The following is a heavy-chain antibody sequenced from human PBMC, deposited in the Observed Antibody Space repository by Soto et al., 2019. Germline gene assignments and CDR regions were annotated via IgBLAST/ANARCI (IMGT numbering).Heavy chain of an antibody. Sequence: GGSLRLSCTASGFTFSKYPMHWVRQAPGKGLEYVSAISGDGGTTFYADSVRGRFTMSRDNLKNTLYLQMRSLRVEDMAVYYCARGQIPYGLDVWGQGTPVTVSS. J-gene: IGHJ6*02. V-gene: IGHV3-64*02. CDR3: ARGQIPYGLDV. CDR2: ISGDGGTT. CDR1: GFTFSKYP.